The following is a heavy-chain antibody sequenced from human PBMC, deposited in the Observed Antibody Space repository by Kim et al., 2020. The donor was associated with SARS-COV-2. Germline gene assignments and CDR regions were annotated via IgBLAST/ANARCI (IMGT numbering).Heavy chain of an antibody. V-gene: IGHV3-48*02. CDR3: ASRGYCSGGSCYSPLNYYYYYMDV. D-gene: IGHD2-15*01. CDR2: ISSSSSTI. CDR1: GFTFSSYS. J-gene: IGHJ6*03. Sequence: GGSLRLSCAASGFTFSSYSMNWVRQAPGKGLEWVSYISSSSSTIYYADSVKGRFTISRDNAKNSLYLQMNSLRDEDTAVYYCASRGYCSGGSCYSPLNYYYYYMDVWGKGTTVTVSS.